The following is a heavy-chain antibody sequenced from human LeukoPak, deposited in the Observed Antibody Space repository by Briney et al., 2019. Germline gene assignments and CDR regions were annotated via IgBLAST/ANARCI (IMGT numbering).Heavy chain of an antibody. J-gene: IGHJ5*02. CDR3: ARENFGDRTYWFDP. CDR2: IYYSGST. V-gene: IGHV4-39*07. CDR1: GGSISSSSYY. D-gene: IGHD4-17*01. Sequence: SETLSLTCTVSGGSISSSSYYWGWIRQPPGKGLEWIGSIYYSGSTNYNPSLKSRVTILVDTSKNQFSLKLSSVTAADTAVYYCARENFGDRTYWFDPWGQGTLVTVSS.